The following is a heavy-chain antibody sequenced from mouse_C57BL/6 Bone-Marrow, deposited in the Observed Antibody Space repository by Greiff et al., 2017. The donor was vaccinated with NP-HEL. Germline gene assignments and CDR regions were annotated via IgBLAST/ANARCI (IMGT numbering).Heavy chain of an antibody. Sequence: DVKLVESGGGLVKPGGSLKLSCAASGFTFSSYAMSWVRQTPEKRLEWVATISDGGSYTYYPDNVKGRFTISRDNAKNNLYLQMSHLKSEDTAMYYCAREVREYFDYWGQGTTLTVSS. CDR1: GFTFSSYA. CDR2: ISDGGSYT. V-gene: IGHV5-4*01. J-gene: IGHJ2*01. CDR3: AREVREYFDY.